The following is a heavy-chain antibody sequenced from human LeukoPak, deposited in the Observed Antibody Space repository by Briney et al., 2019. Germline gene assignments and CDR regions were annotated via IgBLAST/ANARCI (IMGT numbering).Heavy chain of an antibody. CDR3: ARDPLKRGYSYGFFDY. V-gene: IGHV1-2*02. J-gene: IGHJ4*02. D-gene: IGHD5-18*01. Sequence: ASVKVSCKASGYTFTGYYMHWVRQAPGQGLEWMGWINPNSGGTNYAQKLQGRVTMTTDTSTSTAYMELRSLRSDDTAVYYCARDPLKRGYSYGFFDYWGQGTLVTVSS. CDR2: INPNSGGT. CDR1: GYTFTGYY.